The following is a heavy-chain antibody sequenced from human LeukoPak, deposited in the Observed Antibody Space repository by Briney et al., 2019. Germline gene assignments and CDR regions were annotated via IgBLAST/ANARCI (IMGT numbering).Heavy chain of an antibody. CDR2: ISANSGKT. CDR1: GYTFTDNG. CDR3: ARDKNYRFDY. D-gene: IGHD3-16*02. Sequence: ASVKVSCKASGYTFTDNGISWVRQAPGEGLERMGWISANSGKTNYAQRFQGRATMTRETSSSTVYMELRSLRSDDTAVYFCARDKNYRFDYWGQGTLVSVTS. V-gene: IGHV1-18*01. J-gene: IGHJ4*02.